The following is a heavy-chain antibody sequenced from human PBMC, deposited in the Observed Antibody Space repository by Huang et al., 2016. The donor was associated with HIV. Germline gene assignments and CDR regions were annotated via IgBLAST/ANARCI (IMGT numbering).Heavy chain of an antibody. D-gene: IGHD3-22*01. CDR3: ARARGYYDSSVSYYFDY. CDR1: GGTFSSYA. Sequence: QVQLVQSGAEVKKPGSSVKVSCKASGGTFSSYAISWVRQAPGQGLEWLGGSIPILGTANYAQKFQGRVTITADESTRTAYMELSSLRSEDTAVYYCARARGYYDSSVSYYFDYWGQGTLVTVSS. J-gene: IGHJ4*02. V-gene: IGHV1-69*13. CDR2: SIPILGTA.